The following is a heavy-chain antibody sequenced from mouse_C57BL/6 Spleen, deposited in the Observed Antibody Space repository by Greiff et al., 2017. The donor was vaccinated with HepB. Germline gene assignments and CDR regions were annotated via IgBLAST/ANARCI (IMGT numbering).Heavy chain of an antibody. J-gene: IGHJ2*01. D-gene: IGHD3-2*02. CDR3: ARDSSGCFDY. CDR2: LYPGSGNT. Sequence: VQLQQSGPELVKPGASVKISCKASGYSFTSYYIHWVKQRPGQGLEWIGWLYPGSGNTKYNEKFKGKATLTADTSSSTAYMQLSSLTSEDAAVYYCARDSSGCFDYWGQGTTLTVSS. CDR1: GYSFTSYY. V-gene: IGHV1-66*01.